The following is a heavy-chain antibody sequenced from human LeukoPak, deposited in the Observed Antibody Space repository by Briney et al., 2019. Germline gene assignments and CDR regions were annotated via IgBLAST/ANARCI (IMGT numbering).Heavy chain of an antibody. CDR2: IYPDDSNT. J-gene: IGHJ3*02. Sequence: GESLKISCKASGYYFPTFWIGWVRQMPGKGLEWMGIIYPDDSNTRYSPSFQGQVTISADKSISTAYLQWSSLKASDTAMYYCACQARDAFDIWGQGTMVTVSS. D-gene: IGHD6-6*01. CDR3: ACQARDAFDI. V-gene: IGHV5-51*01. CDR1: GYYFPTFW.